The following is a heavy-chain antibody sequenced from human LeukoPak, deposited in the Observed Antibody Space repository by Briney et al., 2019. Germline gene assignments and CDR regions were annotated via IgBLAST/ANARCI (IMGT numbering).Heavy chain of an antibody. CDR2: INHSGST. Sequence: PSETLSLSCAVYGGSFSGYYWSWIRQPPGKGLEWIGEINHSGSTNYNPSLKSRVTISVDTSKNQFSLKLSSVTAADTAVYYCARLSYGSGSYLGYYYYYYMDVWGKGTTVTISS. CDR1: GGSFSGYY. V-gene: IGHV4-34*01. J-gene: IGHJ6*03. CDR3: ARLSYGSGSYLGYYYYYYMDV. D-gene: IGHD3-10*01.